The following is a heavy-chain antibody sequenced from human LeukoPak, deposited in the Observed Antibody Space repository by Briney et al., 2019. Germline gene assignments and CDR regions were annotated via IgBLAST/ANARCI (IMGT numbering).Heavy chain of an antibody. CDR2: TSYDGTIK. Sequence: GGSLRLSCATSGFDFYDYPMHWVRQAPGKGLEWLAVTSYDGTIKYNVDSVRGRFTISRDDSKNTLFLQMNSLRPEDTGVYYCANDHFGSGSWDYWGQGTLVTVSS. V-gene: IGHV3-30-3*02. J-gene: IGHJ4*02. D-gene: IGHD3-10*01. CDR3: ANDHFGSGSWDY. CDR1: GFDFYDYP.